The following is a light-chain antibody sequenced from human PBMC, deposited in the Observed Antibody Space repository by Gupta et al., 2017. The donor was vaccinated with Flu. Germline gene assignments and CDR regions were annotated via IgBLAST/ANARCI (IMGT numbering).Light chain of an antibody. CDR1: HSISSTY. Sequence: VLTQSPDTPPSLTGERATLPCRTSHSISSTYLGWYQQKPGQAPRLLIHGASTRATGVPDRFSGSGSGTDFTLTISRLEPEDSAVYYCQQYGTAPFTFGPGTRVDIK. CDR3: QQYGTAPFT. J-gene: IGKJ3*01. CDR2: GAS. V-gene: IGKV3-20*01.